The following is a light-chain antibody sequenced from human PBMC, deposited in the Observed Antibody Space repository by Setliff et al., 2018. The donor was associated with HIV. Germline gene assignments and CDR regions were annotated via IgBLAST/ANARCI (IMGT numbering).Light chain of an antibody. CDR3: HQYDNSPLA. CDR2: GAS. J-gene: IGKJ4*01. Sequence: EIVLTQSPGTLSLSPGERVTLSCRASQGLGSNSLAWYQQKPGQTPRLLIYGASSRAAGVPDRFSGSGSGTDFTLTIRRLEPEDFAVYYCHQYDNSPLAFGGGTKVDIK. V-gene: IGKV3-20*01. CDR1: QGLGSNS.